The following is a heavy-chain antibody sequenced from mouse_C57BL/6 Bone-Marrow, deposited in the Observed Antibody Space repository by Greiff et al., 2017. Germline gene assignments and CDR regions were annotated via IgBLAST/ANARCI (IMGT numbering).Heavy chain of an antibody. CDR2: LLRGGST. J-gene: IGHJ1*03. V-gene: IGHV2-5*01. Sequence: QVHLKESGPGLVQPSQSLSITCTVSGFSLTSYGVHWVRQSPGKGLEWLGVLLRGGSTDYNAAFMSRLSITKDNSKSQVFFKMNSLQADDTAIYXCAKRHYGNLRDWYFDVWGTGTTVTVAS. CDR3: AKRHYGNLRDWYFDV. CDR1: GFSLTSYG. D-gene: IGHD2-1*01.